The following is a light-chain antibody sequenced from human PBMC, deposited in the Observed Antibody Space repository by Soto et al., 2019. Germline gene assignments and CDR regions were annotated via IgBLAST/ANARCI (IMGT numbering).Light chain of an antibody. V-gene: IGLV2-14*01. CDR3: SSFTSRFTFV. CDR2: EVT. CDR1: RSDVGAYNY. J-gene: IGLJ1*01. Sequence: QSVLTQPASVSGSPGQSIAISCTGTRSDVGAYNYVSWYQQHPGKAPKLMISEVTNRPSGVSDRFSGSKSGNTASLTISALQAQDEAAYYCSSFTSRFTFVFGTGIKGTVL.